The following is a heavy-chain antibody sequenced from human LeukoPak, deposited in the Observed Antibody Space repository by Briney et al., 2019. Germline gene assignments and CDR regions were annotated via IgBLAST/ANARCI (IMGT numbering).Heavy chain of an antibody. CDR2: ISAYNGNT. D-gene: IGHD6-6*01. Sequence: APVKVSCKASGGTFSSYAISWVRQAPGQGLEWMGWISAYNGNTNYAQKLQGRVTMTTDTSTSTAYMELRSLRSDDTAVYYCARGRPSSNIAARGNWFDPWGQGTLVTVSS. CDR3: ARGRPSSNIAARGNWFDP. CDR1: GGTFSSYA. J-gene: IGHJ5*02. V-gene: IGHV1-18*01.